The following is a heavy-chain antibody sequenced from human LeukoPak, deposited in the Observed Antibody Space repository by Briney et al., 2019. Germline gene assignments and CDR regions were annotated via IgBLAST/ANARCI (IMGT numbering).Heavy chain of an antibody. V-gene: IGHV1-8*01. CDR2: MNPNSGNT. CDR1: GYTFTSYD. CDR3: ARLYDSSGYYSFDY. Sequence: ASVKVSCKASGYTFTSYDINWVRQAIGQGLEWMGWMNPNSGNTGYAQKFQGRVTMTRNTSISTAYMELSSLRSEDTAVYYCARLYDSSGYYSFDYWGQGTLVTVSS. D-gene: IGHD3-22*01. J-gene: IGHJ4*02.